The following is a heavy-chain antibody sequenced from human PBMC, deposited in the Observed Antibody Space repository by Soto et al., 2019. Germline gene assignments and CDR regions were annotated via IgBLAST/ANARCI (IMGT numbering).Heavy chain of an antibody. V-gene: IGHV6-1*01. Sequence: SQTLSLTCAISGDSVSGNGAAWNWIRQSPSRGLEWLGRTYYRSKWYNDYAVSVKSRITVTPDTSKNQFSLKLSSVTAADTAVYYCARTGIAAAGTFDYWGQGTLVTVSS. D-gene: IGHD6-13*01. CDR2: TYYRSKWYN. CDR3: ARTGIAAAGTFDY. J-gene: IGHJ4*02. CDR1: GDSVSGNGAA.